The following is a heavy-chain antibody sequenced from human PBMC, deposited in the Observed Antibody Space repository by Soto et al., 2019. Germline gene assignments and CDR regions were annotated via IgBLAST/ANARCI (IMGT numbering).Heavy chain of an antibody. CDR3: ARWDGAARYFWFDP. V-gene: IGHV6-1*01. CDR2: TYYRSKWYN. J-gene: IGHJ5*02. D-gene: IGHD6-6*01. CDR1: GDSVSLNSAA. Sequence: SQTLSLTCAISGDSVSLNSAAWNWIRQSPSRGLEWLGRTYYRSKWYNDYAVSVKSRITINPDTSKNQFSLQLNSVTPEDTAVYYCARWDGAARYFWFDPWGQGTLVTVSS.